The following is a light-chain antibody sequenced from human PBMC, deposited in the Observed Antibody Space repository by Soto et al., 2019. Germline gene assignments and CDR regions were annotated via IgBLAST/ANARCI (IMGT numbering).Light chain of an antibody. V-gene: IGKV1-39*01. Sequence: DVQMTQSPSSLSASVGDRVTITCRASQSVSIYLNWYQQKPGKAPNLLISAASSLQNGVPSRFRGSGSGTDFTLTISGLQREDCATYYCQQSYSTPPWTFGQGTKVEIK. CDR3: QQSYSTPPWT. J-gene: IGKJ1*01. CDR2: AAS. CDR1: QSVSIY.